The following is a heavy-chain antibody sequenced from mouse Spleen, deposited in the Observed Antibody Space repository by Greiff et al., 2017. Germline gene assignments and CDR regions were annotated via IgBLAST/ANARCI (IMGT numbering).Heavy chain of an antibody. CDR2: IRSKSNNYAT. J-gene: IGHJ3*01. V-gene: IGHV10-1*01. D-gene: IGHD4-1*01. CDR1: GFSFNTYA. Sequence: EVQLQQSGGGLVQPKGSLKLSCAASGFSFNTYAMHWVRQAPGKGLEWVARIRSKSNNYATYYADSVKDRFTISRDDSESMLYLQMNNLKTEDTAMYYWVREGNWAWFAYWGQGTLVTVSA. CDR3: VREGNWAWFAY.